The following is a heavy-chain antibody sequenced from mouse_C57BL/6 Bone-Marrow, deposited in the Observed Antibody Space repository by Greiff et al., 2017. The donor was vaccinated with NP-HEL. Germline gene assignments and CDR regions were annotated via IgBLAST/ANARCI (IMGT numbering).Heavy chain of an antibody. Sequence: DVKLVESEGGLVQPGSSMKLSCTASGFTFSDYYMAWVRQVPEKGLEWVANINYDGSSTYYLDSLQSRFIISRDNAKNILYLQMSSLKSEDTATYYCARDRDDYDWYCDVWGTGTTVTVSS. CDR1: GFTFSDYY. V-gene: IGHV5-16*01. D-gene: IGHD2-4*01. CDR2: INYDGSST. J-gene: IGHJ1*03. CDR3: ARDRDDYDWYCDV.